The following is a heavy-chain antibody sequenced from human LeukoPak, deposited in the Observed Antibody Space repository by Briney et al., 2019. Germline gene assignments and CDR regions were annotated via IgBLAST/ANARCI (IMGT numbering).Heavy chain of an antibody. CDR3: ARVGDHLLVGWFDP. CDR2: IIPIFGTA. Sequence: GASVKVSCKASGYTFTSYGISWVRQAPGQGLEWMGGIIPIFGTANYAQKFQGRVTITADESTSTAYMELSSLRSEDTAVYYRARVGDHLLVGWFDPWGQGTLVTVSS. J-gene: IGHJ5*02. V-gene: IGHV1-69*13. D-gene: IGHD1-26*01. CDR1: GYTFTSYG.